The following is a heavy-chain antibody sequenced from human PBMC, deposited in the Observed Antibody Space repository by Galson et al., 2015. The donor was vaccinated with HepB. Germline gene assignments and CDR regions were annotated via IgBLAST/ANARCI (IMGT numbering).Heavy chain of an antibody. CDR1: GFTCSSYT. D-gene: IGHD3-10*01. CDR2: ISSTGTTL. J-gene: IGHJ2*01. Sequence: SLRLSCAASGFTCSSYTMNWVRQAPGKGLESVSYISSTGTTLYYADSAKGRFTISRDNAQNSLYLQMNSLRDEDTAVYYCARVYFGSGSSSAYWYFDLWGRGALVTVSS. V-gene: IGHV3-48*02. CDR3: ARVYFGSGSSSAYWYFDL.